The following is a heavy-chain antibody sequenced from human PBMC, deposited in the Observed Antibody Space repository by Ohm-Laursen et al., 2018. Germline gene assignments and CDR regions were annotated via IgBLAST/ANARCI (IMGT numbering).Heavy chain of an antibody. CDR3: ARHDSSDSPSHYYYYTMDV. J-gene: IGHJ6*02. Sequence: SLRLSCSASGFTFIDYDISWIRQTPGKGLEWLSYINSGGGIIYSADSVKGRFTISRDNDEDTLYLQMNSLRAEDTAIYYCARHDSSDSPSHYYYYTMDVWGQGTTVTVSS. V-gene: IGHV3-11*01. CDR1: GFTFIDYD. D-gene: IGHD3-22*01. CDR2: INSGGGII.